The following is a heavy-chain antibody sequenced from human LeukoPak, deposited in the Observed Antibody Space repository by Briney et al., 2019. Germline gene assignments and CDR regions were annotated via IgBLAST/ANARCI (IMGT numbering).Heavy chain of an antibody. V-gene: IGHV4-39*01. CDR3: ARHPLLPYSSGYYDY. J-gene: IGHJ4*02. Sequence: SETLSLTCTVSGGSISSSSYYWAWIRQPPGKGLEWIGSIHYSGSTYYNPSLKSRVTISVDTSKNQFSLKLSSVAAADTAIYYCARHPLLPYSSGYYDYWGQGTLVTVSS. CDR1: GGSISSSSYY. D-gene: IGHD6-19*01. CDR2: IHYSGST.